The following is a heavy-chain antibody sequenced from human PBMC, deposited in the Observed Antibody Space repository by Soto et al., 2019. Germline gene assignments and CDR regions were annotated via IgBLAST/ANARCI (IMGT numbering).Heavy chain of an antibody. CDR2: IKQDGSEK. Sequence: LTCAVYGGSFSGYYWSWVRQAPGKGLEWVANIKQDGSEKYYVDSVKGRFTISRDNAKNSLYLQMNSLRAEDTAVYYCARSGGMDVWGQGTTVTV. CDR1: GGSFSGYY. CDR3: ARSGGMDV. V-gene: IGHV3-7*04. J-gene: IGHJ6*02.